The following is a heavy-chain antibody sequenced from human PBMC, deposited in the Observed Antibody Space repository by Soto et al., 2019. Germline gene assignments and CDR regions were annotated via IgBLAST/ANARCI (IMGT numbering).Heavy chain of an antibody. CDR3: ARDPAGIAVAGTPDY. Sequence: GGSLRLSCAASGFTVSSNYMSWVRQAPGKGLEWVSVIYSGGSTYYADSVKGRFTISRDNSKNTLYLQMNSLRAEDTAVYYCARDPAGIAVAGTPDYWGQGTLVTVSS. CDR1: GFTVSSNY. CDR2: IYSGGST. D-gene: IGHD6-19*01. J-gene: IGHJ4*02. V-gene: IGHV3-66*01.